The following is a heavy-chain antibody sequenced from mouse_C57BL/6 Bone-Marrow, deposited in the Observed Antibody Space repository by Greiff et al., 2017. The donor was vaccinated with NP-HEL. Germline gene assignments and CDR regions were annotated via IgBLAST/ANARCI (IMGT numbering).Heavy chain of an antibody. CDR1: GYTFTSYW. J-gene: IGHJ3*01. CDR3: AIRRGNSSGYRFAY. Sequence: QVQLQQPGAELVKPGASVKVSCKASGYTFTSYWMHWVKQRPGQGLEWIGRIHPSDSDTNYNQKFKGKATLTVDKSSSTAYMQLSSLTSEDSAVYYCAIRRGNSSGYRFAYWGQGTLVTVSA. CDR2: IHPSDSDT. V-gene: IGHV1-74*01. D-gene: IGHD3-2*02.